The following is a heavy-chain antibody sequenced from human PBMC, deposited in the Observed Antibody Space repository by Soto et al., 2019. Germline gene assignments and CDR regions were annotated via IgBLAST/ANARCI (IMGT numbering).Heavy chain of an antibody. CDR2: VSFAGTIK. CDR3: AREGSAVGYYGLDV. V-gene: IGHV3-30-3*01. J-gene: IGHJ6*01. CDR1: GFTFSNYV. Sequence: QVQLVESGGGVVQPGRSLRLSCVASGFTFSNYVMHWVRRAPGKGLEWVAVVSFAGTIKYYPDSVKGRFTISRDNSRNTLSLEMHSLTAEDTAVYYCAREGSAVGYYGLDVWGQGTPVTVSP. D-gene: IGHD1-26*01.